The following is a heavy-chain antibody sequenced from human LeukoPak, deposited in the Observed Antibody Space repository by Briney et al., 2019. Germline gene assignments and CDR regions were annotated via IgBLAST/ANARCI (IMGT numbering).Heavy chain of an antibody. V-gene: IGHV4-34*01. CDR1: GESLSGHH. CDR2: INHSGNT. CDR3: ARVSGLNNFDS. D-gene: IGHD2-8*01. Sequence: PSETLSLTCAVYGESLSGHHWSWIRQAPGRRLEWIGEINHSGNTNCNPSLKSRVTISVDTSKNQFSLKVTSLTAADTAVYYCARVSGLNNFDSWGQGTLVTVSS. J-gene: IGHJ4*02.